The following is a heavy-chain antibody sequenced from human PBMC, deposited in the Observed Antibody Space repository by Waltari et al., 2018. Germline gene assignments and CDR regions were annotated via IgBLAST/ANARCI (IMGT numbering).Heavy chain of an antibody. Sequence: QVQLVQSGAEVKKPGSSVKVSCKASGGTFSSYAISWVRQDPGQGLEWMGGIIPIFGTANYAQKFQGRVTITADESTSTAYMELSSLRSEDTAVYYCARGRYSSSWYGETGYYYGMDVWGQGTTVTVSS. D-gene: IGHD6-13*01. CDR3: ARGRYSSSWYGETGYYYGMDV. V-gene: IGHV1-69*13. CDR1: GGTFSSYA. CDR2: IIPIFGTA. J-gene: IGHJ6*02.